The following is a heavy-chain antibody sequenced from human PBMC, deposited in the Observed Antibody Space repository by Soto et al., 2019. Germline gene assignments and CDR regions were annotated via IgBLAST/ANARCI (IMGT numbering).Heavy chain of an antibody. J-gene: IGHJ6*02. CDR1: GGTFSSHS. D-gene: IGHD1-1*01. V-gene: IGHV1-69*01. CDR2: IIPMSGTT. CDR3: ERARTVAVSGTTGGKYYYDMEL. Sequence: QVQLEPSGAEVKKPGSSVKVSCSASGGTFSSHSINWVRRAPGQGLEWMGAIIPMSGTTGYAQKFAGRVTVIADASTSTGPMEMSRLRSEDTAVYFCERARTVAVSGTTGGKYYYDMELWGQGTAVNVSS.